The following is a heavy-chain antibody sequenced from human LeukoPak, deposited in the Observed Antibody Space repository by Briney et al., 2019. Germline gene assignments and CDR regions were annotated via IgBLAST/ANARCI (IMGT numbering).Heavy chain of an antibody. CDR1: GGTFSSYA. CDR3: ARVRDGYNSNWFDP. J-gene: IGHJ5*02. D-gene: IGHD5-24*01. CDR2: IIPIFGTA. V-gene: IGHV1-69*05. Sequence: GASVKVSCKASGGTFSSYAISWVRQAPGQGLEGMEGIIPIFGTANYAQKFQGRVTITTGESTSTAYMELSSLRSEDTAVYYCARVRDGYNSNWFDPWGQGTLVTVSS.